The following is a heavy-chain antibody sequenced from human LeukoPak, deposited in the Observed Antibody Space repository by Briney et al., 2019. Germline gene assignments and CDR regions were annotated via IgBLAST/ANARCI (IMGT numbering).Heavy chain of an antibody. CDR2: ISASGGST. D-gene: IGHD5-24*01. CDR3: ARRMRLQFRGLYYYYGMDV. V-gene: IGHV3-23*01. Sequence: GGSLRLSCAASGFTFSSYAMTWVRQAPGKGLEWVSGISASGGSTYYADSVKGRFTISRDNAKNSLYLQMNSLRAEDTAVYYCARRMRLQFRGLYYYYGMDVWGQGTTVTVSS. CDR1: GFTFSSYA. J-gene: IGHJ6*02.